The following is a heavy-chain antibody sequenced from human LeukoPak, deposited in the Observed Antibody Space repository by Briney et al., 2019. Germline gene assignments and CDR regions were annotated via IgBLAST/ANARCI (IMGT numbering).Heavy chain of an antibody. D-gene: IGHD2-21*01. CDR3: ARRGVVAAFDI. J-gene: IGHJ3*02. CDR1: GFTFSSYW. Sequence: PGGSLRLSCAASGFTFSSYWMHWVRQAPGKGLVWLSRVNSDGNITTYADSVRGRFTISRDNAKNTLYLQMNSLRAEDTAVYYFARRGVVAAFDIWGQGTMVTVTS. V-gene: IGHV3-74*01. CDR2: VNSDGNIT.